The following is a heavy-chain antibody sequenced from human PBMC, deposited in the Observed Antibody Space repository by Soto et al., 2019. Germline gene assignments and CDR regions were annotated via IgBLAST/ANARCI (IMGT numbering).Heavy chain of an antibody. CDR3: ARKIREYNFAY. CDR1: GYSFVGYY. V-gene: IGHV1-2*02. J-gene: IGHJ4*02. D-gene: IGHD5-18*01. CDR2: INPTTGGT. Sequence: ASVKVSCKVSGYSFVGYYLHWMRQAPGQGLEWLGWINPTTGGTNYPQKFQGRVTMTRDTSISTAYMELSSLRSDDTAVYFCARKIREYNFAYLGQGTLVTVSS.